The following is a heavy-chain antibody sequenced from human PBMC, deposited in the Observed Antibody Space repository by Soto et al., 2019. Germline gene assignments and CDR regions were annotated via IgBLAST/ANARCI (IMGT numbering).Heavy chain of an antibody. CDR1: GGSFSNYY. CDR2: INHNGST. Sequence: QVQLQQWGAGLLKPSETLSLTCAIYGGSFSNYYWNWIRQPPGKGPEWMGKINHNGSTNYSPSLKSRLTISVDTSKNQFSLKLISVTAADTAVYFCGRGRGYSNAWGSYYSGMDVWGQGTTVTVSS. J-gene: IGHJ6*02. D-gene: IGHD6-19*01. V-gene: IGHV4-34*01. CDR3: GRGRGYSNAWGSYYSGMDV.